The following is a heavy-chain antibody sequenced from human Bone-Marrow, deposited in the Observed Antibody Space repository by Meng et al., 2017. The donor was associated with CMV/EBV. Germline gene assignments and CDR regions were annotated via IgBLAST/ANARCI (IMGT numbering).Heavy chain of an antibody. V-gene: IGHV1-69*08. Sequence: KVSCKASGGAFSSHSISWVRQAPGQGLEWMGRIFPILHTPNYAQTFQGRFRMTADKSTGTVNMELSSLRSDDTAVYYCARLGGSSDHWGQGTLVTVSS. CDR2: IFPILHTP. CDR1: GGAFSSHS. D-gene: IGHD3-16*01. CDR3: ARLGGSSDH. J-gene: IGHJ5*02.